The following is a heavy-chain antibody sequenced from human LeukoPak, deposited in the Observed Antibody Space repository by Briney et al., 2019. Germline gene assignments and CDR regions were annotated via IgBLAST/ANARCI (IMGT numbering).Heavy chain of an antibody. D-gene: IGHD6-13*01. J-gene: IGHJ6*03. CDR1: GYTFTGYY. Sequence: ASVKVSCKASGYTFTGYYMHWVRQAPGQGLEWMGWINPNSGGTNYAQKFQGRVTMTRDTSISTAYMELSRLRSDDTAVYYCAREEAAGTFYYYYYMDIWGKGTTVTVFS. V-gene: IGHV1-2*02. CDR3: AREEAAGTFYYYYYMDI. CDR2: INPNSGGT.